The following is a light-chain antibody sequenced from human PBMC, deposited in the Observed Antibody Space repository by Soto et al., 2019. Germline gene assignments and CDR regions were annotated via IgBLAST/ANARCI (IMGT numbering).Light chain of an antibody. CDR3: QQRSNWPPIT. V-gene: IGKV3-11*01. CDR2: DAS. J-gene: IGKJ5*01. CDR1: QSVSSY. Sequence: EIVLTQSPATLSLSPGEGATLSCRASQSVSSYLAWYQQKPGQAPRLLIYDASNGATGIPARFSGSGSGADFTLTISRLEPEDFAVYYCQQRSNWPPITFGQGTRLEI.